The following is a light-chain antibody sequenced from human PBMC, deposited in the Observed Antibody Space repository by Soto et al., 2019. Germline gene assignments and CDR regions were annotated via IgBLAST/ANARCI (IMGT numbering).Light chain of an antibody. V-gene: IGLV2-14*01. CDR3: SSYTSSSTHWV. Sequence: QSALTQPASVSGSPGQSITISCTGTSSDVGGYNYVSWYQQHPGKAPKLMIYEVSNRPSGVSNRFSGSKSGNTASLTISGLQAEDXADYYCSSYTSSSTHWVFGGGTKLTV. CDR1: SSDVGGYNY. CDR2: EVS. J-gene: IGLJ3*02.